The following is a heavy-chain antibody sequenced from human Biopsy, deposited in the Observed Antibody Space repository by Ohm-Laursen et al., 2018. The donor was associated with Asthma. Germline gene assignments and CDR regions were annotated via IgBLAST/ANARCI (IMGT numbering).Heavy chain of an antibody. Sequence: GSLRLSCTASGFTFGDYWMSWVRQVPGKGLEWVSVIYSGGGTFYADSVKGRVTISRDISKNTLSLQMNSLRAEDTAVYYCARAYGGNFFSGAFDIWGQGTMVTVSS. V-gene: IGHV3-53*01. D-gene: IGHD4-23*01. CDR3: ARAYGGNFFSGAFDI. CDR1: GFTFGDYW. J-gene: IGHJ3*02. CDR2: IYSGGGT.